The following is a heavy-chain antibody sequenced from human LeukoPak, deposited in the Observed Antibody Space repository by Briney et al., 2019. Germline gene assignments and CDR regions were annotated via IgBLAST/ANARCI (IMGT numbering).Heavy chain of an antibody. V-gene: IGHV1-8*01. J-gene: IGHJ4*02. CDR1: GYTFTSYD. CDR3: ARGPPESSSSDY. CDR2: MKPNSGDK. D-gene: IGHD6-13*01. Sequence: GASVKVSCKSSGYTFTSYDINWVRQAAGQGLEGMGWMKPNSGDKGHAQKFKDRLNMNRNTHIRTAHMELSSLRSEDTAVYYCARGPPESSSSDYWGQGTLVTVSS.